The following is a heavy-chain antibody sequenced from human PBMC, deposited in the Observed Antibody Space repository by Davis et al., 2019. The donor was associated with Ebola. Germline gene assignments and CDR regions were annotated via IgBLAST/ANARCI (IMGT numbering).Heavy chain of an antibody. CDR1: GYSFTNYW. J-gene: IGHJ3*01. Sequence: GESLKISCKGSGYSFTNYWINWVRQMPGKGLGGRGRINPSDSYTHYNPSFQGHVSISTDKSITTAYLQWGSLKASDTAMYYCALTATIRRGWGQGTMVTVSS. D-gene: IGHD1-7*01. CDR3: ALTATIRRG. V-gene: IGHV5-10-1*01. CDR2: INPSDSYT.